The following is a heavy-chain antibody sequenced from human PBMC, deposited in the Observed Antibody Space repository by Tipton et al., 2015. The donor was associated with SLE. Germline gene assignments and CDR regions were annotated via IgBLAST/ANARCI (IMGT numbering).Heavy chain of an antibody. CDR2: IYYSGST. Sequence: TLSLTCAVYGGSISSHYWSWIRQPPGKGLEWIGYIYYSGSTNYNPSLKSRVTISVDTSKNQFSLKLSSVTAADTAVYYCAGGIIAAAGRGAFDIWGQGTMVTVSS. V-gene: IGHV4-59*11. CDR1: GGSISSHY. CDR3: AGGIIAAAGRGAFDI. J-gene: IGHJ3*02. D-gene: IGHD6-13*01.